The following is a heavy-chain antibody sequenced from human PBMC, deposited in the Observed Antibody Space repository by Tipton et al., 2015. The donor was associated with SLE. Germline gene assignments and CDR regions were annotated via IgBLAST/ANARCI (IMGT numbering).Heavy chain of an antibody. CDR2: ISYSGST. CDR3: ARGRKNSNYYYHYYMDG. Sequence: TLSLTCTVSGGSISSYYWSWIRQPPGKGLEWIGYISYSGSTNYNPSLKSRVTISVDTSKNQFSLKLSSVTAADTAVYYCARGRKNSNYYYHYYMDGWGKGTPVPVSS. V-gene: IGHV4-59*01. D-gene: IGHD2/OR15-2a*01. J-gene: IGHJ6*03. CDR1: GGSISSYY.